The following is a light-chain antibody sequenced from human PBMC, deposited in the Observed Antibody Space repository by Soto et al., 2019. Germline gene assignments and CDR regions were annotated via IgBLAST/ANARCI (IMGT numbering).Light chain of an antibody. CDR2: DAS. CDR3: QQYDRSPPT. CDR1: QSVSNNY. J-gene: IGKJ1*01. V-gene: IGKV3-20*01. Sequence: ENVLTQSPGTLSLSPGDRATLSCRASQSVSNNYFGWYQQKPGQAPRLLIYDASNRATGIPDRFSGSGSGTDFTLTSSRLEPEDFAVYYCQQYDRSPPTFGRGSKVEIK.